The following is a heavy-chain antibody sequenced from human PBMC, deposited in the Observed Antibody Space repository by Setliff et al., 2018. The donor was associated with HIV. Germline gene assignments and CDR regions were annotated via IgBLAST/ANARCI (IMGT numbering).Heavy chain of an antibody. V-gene: IGHV3-21*04. Sequence: PGGSLRLSCAASGFTFNKAWMNWVRQAPGKGLEWVSSITSRSSYMYYADSVKGRFTISRDNTKNSLYLQMNSLRAEDTALYYCARDGPPRGAFDVWGQGTLVTVSS. J-gene: IGHJ3*01. CDR3: ARDGPPRGAFDV. D-gene: IGHD3-10*01. CDR2: ITSRSSYM. CDR1: GFTFNKAW.